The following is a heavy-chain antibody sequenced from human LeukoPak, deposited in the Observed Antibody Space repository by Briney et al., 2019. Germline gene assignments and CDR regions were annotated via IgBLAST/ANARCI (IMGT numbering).Heavy chain of an antibody. CDR3: TSGGDCRTTSCYSD. CDR1: GFTFNNAW. CDR2: IKSKTDGGTT. V-gene: IGHV3-15*01. J-gene: IGHJ4*02. Sequence: KPGGSLRLSCAASGFTFNNAWMSWVRQAPGKGLEWVGRIKSKTDGGTTDYAAPVKGRFTISRDDSKNTLYLHMNSLQTEDTAVYYCTSGGDCRTTSCYSDWGQGTLVTVSS. D-gene: IGHD2-2*02.